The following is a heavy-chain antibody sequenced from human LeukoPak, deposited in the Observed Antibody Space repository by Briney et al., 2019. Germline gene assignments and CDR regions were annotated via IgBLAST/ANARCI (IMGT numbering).Heavy chain of an antibody. V-gene: IGHV1-24*01. CDR1: GYTLTELS. CDR2: FDPEDGET. CDR3: ATVQKRPHTAMVRPKYFQH. J-gene: IGHJ1*01. Sequence: GASVKVSCKVSGYTLTELSMHWVRQAPGKGLEWMGGFDPEDGETIYAQKFQGRVTMTEDTSTDTAYMELSSLRSEDTAVYYCATVQKRPHTAMVRPKYFQHWGQGTLVTVSS. D-gene: IGHD5-18*01.